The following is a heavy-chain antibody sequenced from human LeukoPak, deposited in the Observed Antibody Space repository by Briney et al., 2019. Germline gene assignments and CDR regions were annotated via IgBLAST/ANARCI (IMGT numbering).Heavy chain of an antibody. CDR1: GFTLSTYA. CDR2: TSSSDAGT. V-gene: IGHV3-21*01. Sequence: GGSLRLSCAASGFTLSTYAMSWVRQTPGKGLEWVAATSSSDAGTYHADSVKGRFTISRDNAKNSLYLQMNSLRAEDTAVYYCARAHNWKYGSFDFWGQGTLVTVSS. CDR3: ARAHNWKYGSFDF. J-gene: IGHJ4*02. D-gene: IGHD1-7*01.